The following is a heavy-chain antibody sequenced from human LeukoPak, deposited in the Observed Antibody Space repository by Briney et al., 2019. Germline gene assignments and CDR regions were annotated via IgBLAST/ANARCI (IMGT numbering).Heavy chain of an antibody. V-gene: IGHV4-38-2*02. CDR2: IYHSGST. CDR3: ARVSVTTGRLDY. D-gene: IGHD4-17*01. CDR1: DYSISSGYF. J-gene: IGHJ4*02. Sequence: RTSETLSPTCTVSDYSISSGYFWGWIRQPPGKGLEWIGSIYHSGSTYYNPSLKSRVTISVDTSKNQFSLKLSSVTAADTAVYYCARVSVTTGRLDYWGQGTLVTISS.